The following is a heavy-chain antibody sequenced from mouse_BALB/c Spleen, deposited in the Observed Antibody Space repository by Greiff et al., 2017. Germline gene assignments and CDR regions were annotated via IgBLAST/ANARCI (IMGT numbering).Heavy chain of an antibody. CDR1: GFTFSDYY. J-gene: IGHJ4*01. D-gene: IGHD3-3*01. CDR3: ARDREVEGYYAMDY. Sequence: EVKLVESGGGLVKPGGSLKLSCAASGFTFSDYYMYWVRQTPEKRLEWVATISDGGSYTYYPDSVKGRFTISRDNAKNNLYLQMSSLKSEDTAMYYCARDREVEGYYAMDYWGQGTSVTVSS. V-gene: IGHV5-4*02. CDR2: ISDGGSYT.